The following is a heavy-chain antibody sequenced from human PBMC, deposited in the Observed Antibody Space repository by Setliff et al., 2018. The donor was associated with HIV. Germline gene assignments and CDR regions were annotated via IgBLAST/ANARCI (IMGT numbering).Heavy chain of an antibody. CDR1: GYTFTSYG. J-gene: IGHJ5*02. V-gene: IGHV1-18*01. CDR2: ISAYNGNT. Sequence: ASVKVSCKASGYTFTSYGISWVRQAPGQGLEWMGWISAYNGNTNYAQKLQGRVTMTTDTSTSTAYMELSSLTSDDTAIYYCARDMFEIWERSLAKGDEFDPWGQGSLVTVSS. CDR3: ARDMFEIWERSLAKGDEFDP. D-gene: IGHD3-10*02.